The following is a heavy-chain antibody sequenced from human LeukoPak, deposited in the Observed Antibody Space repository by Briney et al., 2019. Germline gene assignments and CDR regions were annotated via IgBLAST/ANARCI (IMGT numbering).Heavy chain of an antibody. D-gene: IGHD6-19*01. Sequence: GGSLRLSCAASGFTFSSYEMNWVRQAPGKGLEWVSYISSSGSIIKYADSVKGRFTISRNSAKTSLYLQMNSLRVEDTAVYYCAREHRWLATRLDVWGKGTTVTVSS. CDR2: ISSSGSII. CDR3: AREHRWLATRLDV. V-gene: IGHV3-48*03. CDR1: GFTFSSYE. J-gene: IGHJ6*04.